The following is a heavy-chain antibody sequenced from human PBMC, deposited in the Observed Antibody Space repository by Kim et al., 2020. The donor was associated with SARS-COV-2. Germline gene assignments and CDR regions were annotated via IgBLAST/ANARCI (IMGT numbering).Heavy chain of an antibody. V-gene: IGHV5-51*01. CDR3: ARQFGFYWNDSFGP. CDR1: DYSFASYW. Sequence: GESLKISCKGSDYSFASYWIGWVRQVPGKGLEWMGIIYPRDSHTTYSPSFQGQVTISADESISTAYLEWSSLRASDTAIYYCARQFGFYWNDSFGPCGQG. J-gene: IGHJ5*02. CDR2: IYPRDSHT. D-gene: IGHD1-1*01.